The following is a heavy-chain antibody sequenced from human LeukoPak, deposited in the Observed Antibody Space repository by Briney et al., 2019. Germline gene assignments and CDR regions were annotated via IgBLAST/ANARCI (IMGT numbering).Heavy chain of an antibody. J-gene: IGHJ4*02. CDR1: GFTFSSYA. CDR3: ARDQYYDTSGYSRGFDY. V-gene: IGHV3-30*04. D-gene: IGHD3-22*01. Sequence: PGGSLRLSCAASGFTFSSYAMHWVRQAPGKGLEWVAVISYDGSNKYYADSVKGRFTISRDNSKNTLYVQMNSLRAEDTAVYYCARDQYYDTSGYSRGFDYWGQGTLATVSS. CDR2: ISYDGSNK.